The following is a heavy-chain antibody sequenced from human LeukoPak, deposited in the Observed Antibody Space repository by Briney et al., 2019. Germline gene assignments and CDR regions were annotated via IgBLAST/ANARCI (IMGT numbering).Heavy chain of an antibody. D-gene: IGHD6-6*01. Sequence: GASVKVSCKASGYTFTSYGISWVRQAPGQQRGWMGWISAYNGNTNYAQKLQGRVTMTTDTSTSTAYMELRSLRSDDTAVYYCARAQYSSSSLYPFDYWGQGTLVTVSS. CDR3: ARAQYSSSSLYPFDY. J-gene: IGHJ4*02. V-gene: IGHV1-18*01. CDR1: GYTFTSYG. CDR2: ISAYNGNT.